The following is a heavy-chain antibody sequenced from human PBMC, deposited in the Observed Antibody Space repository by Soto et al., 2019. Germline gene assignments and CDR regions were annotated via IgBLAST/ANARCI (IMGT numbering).Heavy chain of an antibody. CDR1: GFTFSDYG. CDR3: ARQSLGNIRLRGFDY. V-gene: IGHV3-33*01. CDR2: IWYDGSEK. Sequence: QVQLVESGGGVVQPGRSLRLSCAASGFTFSDYGMHWVRQAPGKGLEWVAVIWYDGSEKYYADSVKGRFTSSRDNSKNTLYLQMNSLRAEDTAVYYCARQSLGNIRLRGFDYWGQGALVTVSS. D-gene: IGHD1-1*01. J-gene: IGHJ4*02.